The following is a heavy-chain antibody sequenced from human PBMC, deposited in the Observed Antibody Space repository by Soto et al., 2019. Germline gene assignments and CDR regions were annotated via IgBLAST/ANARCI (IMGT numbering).Heavy chain of an antibody. CDR1: GGSISSGGYY. CDR3: ARDSRIPC. Sequence: QVQLQESGPGLVKPSQTLSLTCTVSGGSISSGGYYWNWIRQHPGKGLEWIGYIYCSGSTNPNPSLKSRVSLSVDTSKNHFSLKLRSVTAADTAGYYCARDSRIPCWGQGTLVTVSS. V-gene: IGHV4-31*03. CDR2: IYCSGST. J-gene: IGHJ4*02. D-gene: IGHD6-6*01.